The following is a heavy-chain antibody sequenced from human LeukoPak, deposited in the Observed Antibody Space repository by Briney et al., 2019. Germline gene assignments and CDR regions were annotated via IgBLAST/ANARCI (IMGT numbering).Heavy chain of an antibody. CDR3: ARDTSVGSGMQY. V-gene: IGHV4-59*12. CDR1: GGPLSTYT. CDR2: IYHGGTT. J-gene: IGHJ4*02. Sequence: SETLSLTCSVSGGPLSTYTWSWGRQSPGKGLEWIGYIYHGGTTNYSPSLKSRAPISAHTARNQFSLRLRSVTAADTAIYYCARDTSVGSGMQYWGQGTLVSVSS. D-gene: IGHD3-10*01.